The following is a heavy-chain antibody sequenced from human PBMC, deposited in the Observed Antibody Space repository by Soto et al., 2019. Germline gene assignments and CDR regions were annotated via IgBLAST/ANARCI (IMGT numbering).Heavy chain of an antibody. CDR1: GGSISSGGYY. CDR2: IYNSGRT. J-gene: IGHJ5*02. Sequence: QVQLQESGPGLVKPSQTLSLTCTVYGGSISSGGYYWSWIHQHPGKGLESIGNIYNSGRTYYNPSLKSRVTISIDTSKNQFSLKLNSVTAADTAVYYCARTVTSALYNCLDPWGQGTLVTVSS. D-gene: IGHD4-17*01. V-gene: IGHV4-31*03. CDR3: ARTVTSALYNCLDP.